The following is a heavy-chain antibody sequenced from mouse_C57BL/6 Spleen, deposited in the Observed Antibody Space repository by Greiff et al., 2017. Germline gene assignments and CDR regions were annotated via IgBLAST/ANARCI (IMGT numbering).Heavy chain of an antibody. J-gene: IGHJ4*01. CDR2: LNPGSGGT. D-gene: IGHD1-1*01. CDR1: GYAFTNYL. CDR3: ARSITTVEEAMDY. V-gene: IGHV1-54*01. Sequence: VQLQQSGAELVRPGTSVKVSCKASGYAFTNYLIEWVKQRPGQGLEWIGVLNPGSGGTNYNEKFKGKATLTADKSSITAYMQLSSLNSEDSAVYVCARSITTVEEAMDYWGQGTSVTVSS.